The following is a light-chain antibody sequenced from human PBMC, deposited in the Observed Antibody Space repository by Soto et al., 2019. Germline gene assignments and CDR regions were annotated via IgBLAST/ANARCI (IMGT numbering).Light chain of an antibody. CDR1: TGAVTSGYY. CDR3: LLYFPATRV. J-gene: IGLJ2*01. CDR2: DAS. Sequence: QAVVTQEPSLTVSPGGTVTLTCASSTGAVTSGYYPNWFQQKPGQAPRALIYDASNRHSWTPARFSGSLLGDKAALTLSGVQPEDEAEYYCLLYFPATRVFGGGTKVTVL. V-gene: IGLV7-43*01.